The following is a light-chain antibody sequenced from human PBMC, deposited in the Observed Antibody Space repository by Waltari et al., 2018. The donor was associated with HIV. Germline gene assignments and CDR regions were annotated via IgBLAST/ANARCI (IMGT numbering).Light chain of an antibody. CDR1: SSNIGSNH. CDR3: AAWDDSLSGPV. J-gene: IGLJ2*01. V-gene: IGLV1-47*01. CDR2: RNN. Sequence: QSVLTQPPSASGTPGQRFTISCSGSSSNIGSNHVYWYQQLPGTAPKLLIYRNNQRPSGVPDRFSGSKSGTSSSLAISGLRSEDEADYYCAAWDDSLSGPVFGGGTNVTVL.